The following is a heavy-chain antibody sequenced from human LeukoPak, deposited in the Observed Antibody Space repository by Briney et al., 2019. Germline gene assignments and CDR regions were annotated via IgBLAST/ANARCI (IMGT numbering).Heavy chain of an antibody. CDR1: GFTLSSYW. J-gene: IGHJ4*02. D-gene: IGHD5-12*01. V-gene: IGHV3-74*01. Sequence: GGSLRLSCAASGFTLSSYWMHWVRQAPGKGLLWVSRINSDGSSTGYADSVKGRFTISRDNAKNTLFLQMNSLRAEDTAVYYCARVRATFSPHFDNWGQGTLVTVSS. CDR3: ARVRATFSPHFDN. CDR2: INSDGSST.